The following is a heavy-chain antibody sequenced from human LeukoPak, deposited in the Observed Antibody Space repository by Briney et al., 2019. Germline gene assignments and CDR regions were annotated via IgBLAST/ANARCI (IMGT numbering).Heavy chain of an antibody. Sequence: ASVKVSCKASGYTFTGYYMHWVRQAPGQGLEWMGWINPNSGGTNYAQKFQGRVTITRNTSISTAYMELSSLRSEDTAVYYCARGGSRYYCGSGSFDPWGQGTLVTISS. J-gene: IGHJ5*02. D-gene: IGHD3-10*01. V-gene: IGHV1-2*02. CDR2: INPNSGGT. CDR1: GYTFTGYY. CDR3: ARGGSRYYCGSGSFDP.